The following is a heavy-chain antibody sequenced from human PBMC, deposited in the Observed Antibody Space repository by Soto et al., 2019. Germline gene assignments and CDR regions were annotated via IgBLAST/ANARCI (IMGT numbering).Heavy chain of an antibody. D-gene: IGHD2-15*01. CDR1: GGSFSGYY. Sequence: SETLSLTCAVYGGSFSGYYWSWIRQPPGKGLEWIGEINHSGSTNYNPSLKSRVTISVDTSKNQFSLKLSSVTAADTAVYYCARVRGYCSGGSCYSLYYYYYMDVWGKGTTVTVSS. J-gene: IGHJ6*03. CDR2: INHSGST. V-gene: IGHV4-34*01. CDR3: ARVRGYCSGGSCYSLYYYYYMDV.